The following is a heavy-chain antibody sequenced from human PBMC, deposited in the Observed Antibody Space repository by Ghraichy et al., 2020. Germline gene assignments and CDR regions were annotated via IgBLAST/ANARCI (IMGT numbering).Heavy chain of an antibody. D-gene: IGHD2-15*01. V-gene: IGHV3-9*01. J-gene: IGHJ4*02. CDR3: AKGWYCSGGSCYLFDY. Sequence: SLNISCAASGFTFDDYAMHWVRQAPGKGLEWVSGISWNSGSIGYADSVKGRFTISRDNAKNSLYLQMNSLRAEDTALYYCAKGWYCSGGSCYLFDYWGQGTLVTVSS. CDR1: GFTFDDYA. CDR2: ISWNSGSI.